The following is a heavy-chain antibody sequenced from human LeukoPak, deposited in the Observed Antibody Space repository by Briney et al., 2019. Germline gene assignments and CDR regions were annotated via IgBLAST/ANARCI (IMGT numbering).Heavy chain of an antibody. D-gene: IGHD1-1*01. J-gene: IGHJ4*02. CDR3: VRRNDGFDY. Sequence: GESLKISCKGSGYSFTNCWIGWVRQMPGKGLEWMAIICPGDSDTRYSPFFQGQVTISADKSISTAYLQWSSLKASDSAMYYCVRRNDGFDYWGQGTLVTVSS. V-gene: IGHV5-51*01. CDR2: ICPGDSDT. CDR1: GYSFTNCW.